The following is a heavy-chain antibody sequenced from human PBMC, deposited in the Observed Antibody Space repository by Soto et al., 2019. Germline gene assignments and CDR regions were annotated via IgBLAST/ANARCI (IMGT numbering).Heavy chain of an antibody. D-gene: IGHD3-3*01. V-gene: IGHV1-46*03. Sequence: ASVKVSCKASGYTFTSYYMHWVRQAPGQGLEWMGIINPSGGSTSYAQKFQGRVTMTRDTSTSTVYMELSSLRSEDTAVYYCARDTSTGFTYYDFWSGYYSNWFDPWGQGTLVTVSS. CDR3: ARDTSTGFTYYDFWSGYYSNWFDP. J-gene: IGHJ5*02. CDR1: GYTFTSYY. CDR2: INPSGGST.